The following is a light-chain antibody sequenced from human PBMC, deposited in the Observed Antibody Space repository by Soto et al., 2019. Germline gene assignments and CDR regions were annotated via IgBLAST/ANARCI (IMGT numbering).Light chain of an antibody. Sequence: EIVLTQSPGTLSLSPGERATLSCRASQSVSSSYLAWYQQRPGQAPRLLIYVASNRATGTPDRFSGSGSGTDFTLTISRPEPEDFAVYYCQQYGSSPITFGQGTRLEIK. V-gene: IGKV3-20*01. CDR1: QSVSSSY. CDR2: VAS. J-gene: IGKJ5*01. CDR3: QQYGSSPIT.